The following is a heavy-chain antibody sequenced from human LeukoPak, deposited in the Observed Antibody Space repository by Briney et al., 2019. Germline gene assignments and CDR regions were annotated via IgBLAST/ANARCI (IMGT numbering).Heavy chain of an antibody. CDR3: ARDGYSFGHDFDY. D-gene: IGHD5-18*01. J-gene: IGHJ4*02. Sequence: GGSVRLSCAASGFTFSSYWMHWVRHTPGKGLVWVSRIKGDGSSTSYADSVKGRFTISRDNAKNTLYLQMNSLRAEDTAVYYCARDGYSFGHDFDYWGQGTLVPVSS. V-gene: IGHV3-74*01. CDR1: GFTFSSYW. CDR2: IKGDGSST.